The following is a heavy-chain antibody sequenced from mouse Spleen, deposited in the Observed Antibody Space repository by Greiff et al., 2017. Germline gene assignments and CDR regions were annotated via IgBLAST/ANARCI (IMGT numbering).Heavy chain of an antibody. CDR3: ARHTMITTGYFDV. D-gene: IGHD2-4*01. CDR2: ISSGGSYT. V-gene: IGHV5-6*01. Sequence: EVKLVESGGDLVKPGGSLKLSCAASGFTFSSYGMSWVRQTPDKRLEWVATISSGGSYTYYPDSVKGRFTISRDNAKNTLYLQMSSLKSEDTAMYYCARHTMITTGYFDVWGAGTTVTVSS. J-gene: IGHJ1*01. CDR1: GFTFSSYG.